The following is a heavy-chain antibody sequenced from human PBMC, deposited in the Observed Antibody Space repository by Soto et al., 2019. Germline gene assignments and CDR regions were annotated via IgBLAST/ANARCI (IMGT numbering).Heavy chain of an antibody. CDR1: GFTFSSYW. V-gene: IGHV3-7*05. CDR2: IKQDGSEI. D-gene: IGHD1-1*01. CDR3: ASNWAFHDY. J-gene: IGHJ4*02. Sequence: EVQLVESGGGLVQPGGSLRLSCVASGFTFSSYWMCWVRQAPGKGLEWVANIKQDGSEIYYVDSVKGRFTISRDNAKNSLYLQMHRLRVEDTAVYFCASNWAFHDYWGQGTLVTVSS.